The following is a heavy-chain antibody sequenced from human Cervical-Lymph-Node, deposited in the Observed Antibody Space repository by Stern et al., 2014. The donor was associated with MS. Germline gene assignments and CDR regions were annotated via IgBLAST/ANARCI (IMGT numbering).Heavy chain of an antibody. Sequence: QLVQSGAEVKKPGASVKVSCKASGYTFTSYYVHWVRQAPGEGLEWMGIIDPSGGSTSYAQKFQGRVTLTWDTSTSKVYRELNSLRSDDTAMYYCAREHTAMGFGYWGQGTLVTVSS. CDR3: AREHTAMGFGY. V-gene: IGHV1-46*01. CDR1: GYTFTSYY. CDR2: IDPSGGST. D-gene: IGHD5-18*01. J-gene: IGHJ4*02.